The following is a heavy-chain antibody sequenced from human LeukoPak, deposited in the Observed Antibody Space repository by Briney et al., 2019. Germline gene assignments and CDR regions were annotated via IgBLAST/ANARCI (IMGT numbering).Heavy chain of an antibody. CDR1: VYTFTGYY. Sequence: ASVTVSFKSTVYTFTGYYMHWVRQPPGQGLEWMGLINPNSGGTNNAPTSQGRATMTWDTSISTAYMRLSRLRSVDTAVYYCASVFRVAVSGADYWGQGTLVTVSS. V-gene: IGHV1-2*02. CDR2: INPNSGGT. J-gene: IGHJ4*02. CDR3: ASVFRVAVSGADY. D-gene: IGHD6-19*01.